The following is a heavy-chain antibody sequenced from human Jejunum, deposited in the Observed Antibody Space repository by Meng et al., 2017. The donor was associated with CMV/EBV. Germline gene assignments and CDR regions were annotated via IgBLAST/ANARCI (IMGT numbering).Heavy chain of an antibody. Sequence: ASGFTFSSFWMSWVRQAPGKGLEWVANIKEDGSADNYVDSVRGRFTISRDNAQNSLFLRMNSLRAEDTAVYYCARERLGGATAMDYWGQGTLVTVSS. CDR3: ARERLGGATAMDY. V-gene: IGHV3-7*01. J-gene: IGHJ4*02. CDR1: GFTFSSFW. D-gene: IGHD1-26*01. CDR2: IKEDGSAD.